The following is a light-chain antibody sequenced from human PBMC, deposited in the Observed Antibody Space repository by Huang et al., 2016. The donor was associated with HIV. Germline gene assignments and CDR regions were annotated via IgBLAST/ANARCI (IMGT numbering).Light chain of an antibody. J-gene: IGKJ5*01. CDR3: QQYDNGPIA. V-gene: IGKV3-15*01. Sequence: EIVMTQSPATLSVSPGERATLSCRASQSVSSNLAWYQQKHGQAPRRLIYGASTRVTGGPARFSGSGSGTEFTLTISSLQSEDFAVYYCQQYDNGPIAFGQGTRLEI. CDR2: GAS. CDR1: QSVSSN.